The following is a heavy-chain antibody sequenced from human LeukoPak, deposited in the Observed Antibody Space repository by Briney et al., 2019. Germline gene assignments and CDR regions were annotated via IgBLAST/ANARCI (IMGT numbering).Heavy chain of an antibody. CDR3: ARAGWLRDYPHYMDV. CDR2: INSDGSST. D-gene: IGHD5-12*01. V-gene: IGHV3-74*01. J-gene: IGHJ6*03. CDR1: GFTFSSYW. Sequence: GGSLRLSCAASGFTFSSYWMHWVRQAPGKGLVWVSRINSDGSSTSYADSVKGRFTISRDNAKNSLYLQMNSLRAEDTAVYYCARAGWLRDYPHYMDVWGKGTTVTVSS.